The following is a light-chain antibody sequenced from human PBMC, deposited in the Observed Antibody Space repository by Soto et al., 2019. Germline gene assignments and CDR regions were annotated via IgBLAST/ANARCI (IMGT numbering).Light chain of an antibody. CDR3: SSYTSSSTLV. Sequence: QPVLTQPASVSGSPRQSITISCTGTSSDVGGYNYVSWYQQHPGKAPKLMIYDVSNRPSGVSNRFSGSKSGNTASLTISGLQAEDEADYYCSSYTSSSTLVFGGGTKLTVL. J-gene: IGLJ2*01. CDR2: DVS. CDR1: SSDVGGYNY. V-gene: IGLV2-14*01.